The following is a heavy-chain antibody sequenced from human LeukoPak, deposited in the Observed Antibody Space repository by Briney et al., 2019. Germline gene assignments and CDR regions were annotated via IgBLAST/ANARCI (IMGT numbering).Heavy chain of an antibody. D-gene: IGHD6-19*01. CDR2: INPNSGGT. J-gene: IGHJ4*02. V-gene: IGHV1-2*02. CDR1: GYTFTGYY. CDR3: ATIGYSSGWYYFDY. Sequence: ASVKVPCKASGYTFTGYYMHWVRQAPGQGLEWMGWINPNSGGTNYAQKFQGRVTMTRDTSISTAYMELSRLRSDDTAVYYCATIGYSSGWYYFDYWGQGTLVTVSS.